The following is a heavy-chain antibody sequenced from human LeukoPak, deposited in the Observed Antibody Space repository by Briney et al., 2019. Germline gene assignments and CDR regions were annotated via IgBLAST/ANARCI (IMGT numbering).Heavy chain of an antibody. V-gene: IGHV5-51*01. J-gene: IGHJ4*02. D-gene: IGHD3-10*01. CDR2: IYPGDSDT. Sequence: GESLKISCKGSGYSFTSYWIGWVRQMPGKGLEWMGIIYPGDSDTRYSPSFQGQVTISADKSISTAYLQWSSLKASDTAMYYCARLKPWGYGSGSYYSGFDYWGQGTLVTVSS. CDR1: GYSFTSYW. CDR3: ARLKPWGYGSGSYYSGFDY.